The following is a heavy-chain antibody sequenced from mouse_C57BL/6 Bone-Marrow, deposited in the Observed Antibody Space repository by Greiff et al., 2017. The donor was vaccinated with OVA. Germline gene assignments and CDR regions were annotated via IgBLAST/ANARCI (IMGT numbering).Heavy chain of an antibody. D-gene: IGHD1-1*01. CDR1: GYAFTNYL. CDR2: INPGSGGT. J-gene: IGHJ2*01. CDR3: ARKGYYGRNY. Sequence: QVQLQQSGAELVRPGTSVKVSCKASGYAFTNYLIEWVKQRPGQGLEWIGVINPGSGGTNYNEKFKGKATLTADKSSSTAYMQLSSLTSEDSAVYFCARKGYYGRNYWGQGTTLTVSS. V-gene: IGHV1-54*01.